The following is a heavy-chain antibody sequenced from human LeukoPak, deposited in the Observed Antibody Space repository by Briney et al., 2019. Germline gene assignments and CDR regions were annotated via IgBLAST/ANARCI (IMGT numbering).Heavy chain of an antibody. Sequence: GGSLRLSCAASGFTFSSYAMSWVRQSPGKGLEWVSAISGSGGSTYYADSVKGRFTISRDNSKNTLYLQMNSLRAEDTAVYYCARADRKRGYSFWSQGTLVTVSS. D-gene: IGHD5-18*01. J-gene: IGHJ4*02. CDR3: ARADRKRGYSF. CDR1: GFTFSSYA. V-gene: IGHV3-23*01. CDR2: ISGSGGST.